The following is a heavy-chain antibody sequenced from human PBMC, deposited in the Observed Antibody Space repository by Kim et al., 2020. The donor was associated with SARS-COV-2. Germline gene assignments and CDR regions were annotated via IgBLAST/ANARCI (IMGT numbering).Heavy chain of an antibody. Sequence: ASVKVSCKASGYTFTSYAMHWVRQAPGQRLEWMGWINAGNGNTKYSQKFQGRVTITRDTSASTAYMELSSLRSEDTAVYYCAREPVLRFLEWSPGFDPWGQGTLVTVSS. CDR3: AREPVLRFLEWSPGFDP. CDR1: GYTFTSYA. V-gene: IGHV1-3*01. J-gene: IGHJ5*02. D-gene: IGHD3-3*01. CDR2: INAGNGNT.